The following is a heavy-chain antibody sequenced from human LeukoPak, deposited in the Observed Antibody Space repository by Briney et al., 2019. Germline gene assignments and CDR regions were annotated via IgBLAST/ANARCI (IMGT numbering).Heavy chain of an antibody. Sequence: ASVKVSCKASGGSFNAYAISWVRQAPGQGLEWMGGIIPIFGTSNYAQKLQGRVTISTDESTSTAYMEVSSLRSEDTAIYYCARGLDAAMETAYDYWGQGTVVTVSS. V-gene: IGHV1-69*05. CDR1: GGSFNAYA. D-gene: IGHD5-18*01. CDR3: ARGLDAAMETAYDY. J-gene: IGHJ4*02. CDR2: IIPIFGTS.